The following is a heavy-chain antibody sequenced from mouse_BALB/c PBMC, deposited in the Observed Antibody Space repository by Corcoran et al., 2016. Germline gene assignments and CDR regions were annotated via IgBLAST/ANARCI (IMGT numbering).Heavy chain of an antibody. CDR3: AREGYGNYVDFDY. CDR2: IDPANGNT. V-gene: IGHV14-3*02. D-gene: IGHD2-1*01. Sequence: EVQLQQSGAELVKPGASVKLSCTASGFNIKDNYMHWVKQRPEQGLEWIGRIDPANGNTKYDPKFQGKATITADTSSNTAYLQLSSLTSEDTAVYYCAREGYGNYVDFDYWGQGTTLTVSS. J-gene: IGHJ2*01. CDR1: GFNIKDNY.